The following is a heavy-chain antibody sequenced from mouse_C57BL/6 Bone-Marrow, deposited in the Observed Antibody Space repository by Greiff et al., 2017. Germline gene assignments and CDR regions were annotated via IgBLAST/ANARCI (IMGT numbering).Heavy chain of an antibody. Sequence: VQLQQPGAELVKPGASVKLSCKASGYTFTNYWMHWVKQRPGQGLEWIGMMHPNGGSPNYNEKFKSEATLSVDKSSRTAYMELSSLTSEDSAVYYYARNYDGCDGALFAYWCRGNRITVTA. V-gene: IGHV1-64*01. CDR2: MHPNGGSP. J-gene: IGHJ3*01. CDR1: GYTFTNYW. D-gene: IGHD2-2*01. CDR3: ARNYDGCDGALFAY.